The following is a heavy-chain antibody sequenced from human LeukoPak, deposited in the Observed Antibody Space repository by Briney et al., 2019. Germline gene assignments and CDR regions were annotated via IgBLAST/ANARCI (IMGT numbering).Heavy chain of an antibody. J-gene: IGHJ5*02. CDR2: IKQERGQE. V-gene: IGHV3-7*03. CDR1: GLTFSNHW. Sequence: GGSLRLSCVASGLTFSNHWMSWVRQAPGKGLEWVANIKQERGQEYYVDSVKGRFTISKDSAKNSLYLQMNSLRVEDTAMYYCASLDTAKQPLANHWGQGTLVTVSS. D-gene: IGHD5-18*01. CDR3: ASLDTAKQPLANH.